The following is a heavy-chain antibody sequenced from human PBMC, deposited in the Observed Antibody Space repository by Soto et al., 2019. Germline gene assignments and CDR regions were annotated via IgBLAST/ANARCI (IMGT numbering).Heavy chain of an antibody. Sequence: EVQLVQSGTEVKEPGESLRISCKASGFSFTSYWIGWVRQMPGKALEWMGIIYPSDSDIRYSPSFRGQVTISADKSVKTAYLQWSSLKASDTAMYYCARLFSGRDGDNYFDYWGQGTLLTVSS. CDR3: ARLFSGRDGDNYFDY. D-gene: IGHD3-10*01. V-gene: IGHV5-51*03. CDR2: IYPSDSDI. J-gene: IGHJ4*02. CDR1: GFSFTSYW.